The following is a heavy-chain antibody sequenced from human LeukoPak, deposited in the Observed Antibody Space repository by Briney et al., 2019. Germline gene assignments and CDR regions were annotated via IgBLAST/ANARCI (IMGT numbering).Heavy chain of an antibody. Sequence: GGSLRLSCTAPGFTFGDYAMSWVRQAPGKGLEWVGFIRSKAYGGTTEYAASVKGRFTISRDDSKSIAYLQMNSPKTEDTAVYYCTRSLYYYDSSGYYAPGYWGQGTLVTVSS. CDR2: IRSKAYGGTT. CDR3: TRSLYYYDSSGYYAPGY. CDR1: GFTFGDYA. V-gene: IGHV3-49*04. D-gene: IGHD3-22*01. J-gene: IGHJ4*02.